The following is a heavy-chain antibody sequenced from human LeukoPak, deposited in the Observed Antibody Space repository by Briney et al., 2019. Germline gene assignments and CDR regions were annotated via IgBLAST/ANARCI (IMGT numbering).Heavy chain of an antibody. Sequence: SSETLSLTCTVPSGSISGYYWTWIRQTPGKGLEWIGYVFYSGNTDYNPSLKSRVTISVDTFKNQFSLKLSSVTAADTAVYYCARAGAGWFGNFFDYWGQGTLVTVSS. J-gene: IGHJ4*02. CDR1: SGSISGYY. CDR2: VFYSGNT. V-gene: IGHV4-59*08. D-gene: IGHD3-10*01. CDR3: ARAGAGWFGNFFDY.